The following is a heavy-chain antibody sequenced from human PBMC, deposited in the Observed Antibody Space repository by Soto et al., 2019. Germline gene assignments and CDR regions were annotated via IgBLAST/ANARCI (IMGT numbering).Heavy chain of an antibody. J-gene: IGHJ2*01. D-gene: IGHD3-10*01. Sequence: EVQLLESGGGLVQPGGSLRLSCAGSGFTFINFAMNWVRQAPGKGLEWVSTISGGGDAAFFADSVRGRFTISGDNSKDTVTLKMNSLGVDDTAVYYCAKKVPGSTSRPDYWYFDLWGRGTLVTVSS. V-gene: IGHV3-23*01. CDR3: AKKVPGSTSRPDYWYFDL. CDR2: ISGGGDAA. CDR1: GFTFINFA.